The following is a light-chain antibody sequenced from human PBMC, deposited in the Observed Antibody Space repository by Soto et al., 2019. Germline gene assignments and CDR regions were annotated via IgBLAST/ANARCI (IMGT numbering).Light chain of an antibody. J-gene: IGKJ1*01. CDR2: AAS. CDR3: QQYYSYPRT. V-gene: IGKV1-5*01. Sequence: IQMTQSPSTLSGSVGDRVTITCLASQTISSWLAWYQQKTGKAPKLLIYAASTLQSGVPSRFSGSGSGTDCTLTISCLQSEDVATYYCQQYYSYPRTFGQGTKVDIK. CDR1: QTISSW.